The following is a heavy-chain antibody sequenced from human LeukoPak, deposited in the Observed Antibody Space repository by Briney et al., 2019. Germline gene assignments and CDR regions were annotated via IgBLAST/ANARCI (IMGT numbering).Heavy chain of an antibody. V-gene: IGHV3-23*01. D-gene: IGHD3-22*01. Sequence: ETLSLTCTVSGGSVSSGSYYWSWVRQAPGKGLEWVSTISGSGGSTYYADSVKGRFTISRDNSKNTLYLQVNSLRAEDTAVYYCAKRYESSGFDYWGQGTLVTVSS. CDR2: ISGSGGST. CDR1: GGSVSSGSYY. J-gene: IGHJ4*02. CDR3: AKRYESSGFDY.